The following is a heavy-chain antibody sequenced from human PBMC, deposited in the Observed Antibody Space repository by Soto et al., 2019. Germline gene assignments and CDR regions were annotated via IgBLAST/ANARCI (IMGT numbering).Heavy chain of an antibody. CDR1: GGSMSNYY. CDR2: IYYSGNT. J-gene: IGHJ2*01. Sequence: PSETPSLTCIVSGGSMSNYYWSWIRQPPGKGLEWIGYIYYSGNTKYNPSLKSRFTISKDTSKNQFSLKLSSVTAADTAVYYCARVGYSSSWYWYFDLRGRGTLVTVS. CDR3: ARVGYSSSWYWYFDL. D-gene: IGHD6-13*01. V-gene: IGHV4-59*01.